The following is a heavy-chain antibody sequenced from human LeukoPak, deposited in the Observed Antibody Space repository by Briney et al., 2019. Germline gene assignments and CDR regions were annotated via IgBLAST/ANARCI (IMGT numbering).Heavy chain of an antibody. V-gene: IGHV1-2*02. CDR2: INPNSGGT. CDR3: AGVPRLYSYGSYYFDY. J-gene: IGHJ4*02. Sequence: ASVKVSCKASGYTFTGYYMHWVRQAPGQGLEWMGWINPNSGGTNYAQKFQGRVTMTRDTSISTAYMELSRLRSDDTAVYYCAGVPRLYSYGSYYFDYWGQGTLVTVSS. CDR1: GYTFTGYY. D-gene: IGHD5-18*01.